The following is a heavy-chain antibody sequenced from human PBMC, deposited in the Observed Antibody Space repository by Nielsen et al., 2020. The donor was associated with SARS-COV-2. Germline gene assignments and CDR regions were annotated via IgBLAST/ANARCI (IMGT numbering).Heavy chain of an antibody. CDR3: ARDGYCSGGSCFSGMDV. J-gene: IGHJ6*02. D-gene: IGHD2-15*01. Sequence: VRQAPGKGLEWVSVIYSGGSTYYADSVKGRFTISRDNSKNTLYLQMNSLRAEDTAVYYCARDGYCSGGSCFSGMDVWGQGTTVTVSS. V-gene: IGHV3-53*01. CDR2: IYSGGST.